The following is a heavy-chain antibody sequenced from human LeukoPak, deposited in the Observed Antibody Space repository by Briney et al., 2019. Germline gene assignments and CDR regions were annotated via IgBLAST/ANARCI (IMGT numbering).Heavy chain of an antibody. Sequence: GGSLRLSCAASEVTFSSYWMHWVRQAPGKGLVLVSRINTDGITTTYADSVKGRFTVSRDNAKNTLYLQMNSLRAEDTAVYYCVRDPRYYHYMDVWGKGTTVTVSS. J-gene: IGHJ6*03. CDR2: INTDGITT. CDR3: VRDPRYYHYMDV. V-gene: IGHV3-74*01. CDR1: EVTFSSYW.